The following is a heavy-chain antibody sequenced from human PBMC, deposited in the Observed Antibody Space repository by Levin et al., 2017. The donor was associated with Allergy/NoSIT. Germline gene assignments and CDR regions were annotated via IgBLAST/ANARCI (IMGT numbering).Heavy chain of an antibody. D-gene: IGHD5-18*01. V-gene: IGHV7-4-1*01. CDR2: INTNTGNP. Sequence: ASVKVSCKASGYTFTSYAMNWVRQAPGQGLEWMGWINTNTGNPTYAQGFTGRFVFSLDTSVSTAYLQICSLKAEDTAVYYCARGGYSYGLLYYYYGMDVWGQGTTVTVSS. CDR1: GYTFTSYA. J-gene: IGHJ6*02. CDR3: ARGGYSYGLLYYYYGMDV.